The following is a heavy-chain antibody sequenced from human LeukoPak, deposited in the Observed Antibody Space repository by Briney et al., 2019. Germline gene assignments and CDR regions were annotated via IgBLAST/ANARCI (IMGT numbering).Heavy chain of an antibody. Sequence: SVKVSCKASGGTFSSYAISWVRQAPGQGLEWMGGIIPIFGTANYAQKFQGRVTITADESTSTAYVELSSLRSEDTAVYYCARGQDIVVVPALTNDHFFGYWGQGTLVTVSS. V-gene: IGHV1-69*13. D-gene: IGHD2-2*01. CDR2: IIPIFGTA. CDR3: ARGQDIVVVPALTNDHFFGY. CDR1: GGTFSSYA. J-gene: IGHJ4*02.